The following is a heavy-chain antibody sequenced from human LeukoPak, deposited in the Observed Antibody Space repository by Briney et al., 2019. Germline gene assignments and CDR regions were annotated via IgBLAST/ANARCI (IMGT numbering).Heavy chain of an antibody. V-gene: IGHV3-30*18. D-gene: IGHD3-3*01. CDR2: VSADGSER. Sequence: PGGSLRLSCMGSRFAFNYYGMHWVRQTPGRGLEWVADVSADGSERYYAEFVKGRSTISRDNSKNTLFLEMSSLRTEDTAVYHCAKGSGAYGHPTSPLFDFWGQGTLVTVSS. CDR1: RFAFNYYG. J-gene: IGHJ4*02. CDR3: AKGSGAYGHPTSPLFDF.